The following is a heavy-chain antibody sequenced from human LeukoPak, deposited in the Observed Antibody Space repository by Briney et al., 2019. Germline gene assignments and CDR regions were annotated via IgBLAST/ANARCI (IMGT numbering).Heavy chain of an antibody. Sequence: ASVNVSCKASGYTFTGYYMHRVRQAPGQGLEWMGRINPNSGGTNYAQKFQGRVAMTRDTSNSTAYMELSRLRSDDTAVYYCARDNGMATTYAFDIWGQGTMVTVSS. D-gene: IGHD5-24*01. CDR1: GYTFTGYY. J-gene: IGHJ3*02. CDR3: ARDNGMATTYAFDI. CDR2: INPNSGGT. V-gene: IGHV1-2*06.